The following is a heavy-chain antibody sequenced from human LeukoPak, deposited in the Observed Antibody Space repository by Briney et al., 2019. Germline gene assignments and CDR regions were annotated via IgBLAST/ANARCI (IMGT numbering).Heavy chain of an antibody. V-gene: IGHV3-30*18. CDR2: ISYDGSNT. CDR1: GFTFSTYG. D-gene: IGHD3-10*02. Sequence: GGSLRLSCAVSGFTFSTYGMHWVRQAPGKGLEWVAVISYDGSNTDYADSVKGRFTISRDNSKNTLYLQMNSLRAEDTAVYYCAELGITMIGGVWGKGTTVTISS. CDR3: AELGITMIGGV. J-gene: IGHJ6*04.